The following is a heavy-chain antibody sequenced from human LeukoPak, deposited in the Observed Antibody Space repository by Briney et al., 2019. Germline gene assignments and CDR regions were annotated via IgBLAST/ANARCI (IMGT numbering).Heavy chain of an antibody. CDR3: AREYYYGARWGSNWFDP. Sequence: GGSLRLSCAASGFTFSSYWMSWVRQAPGKGLEWVSYISSTGNPRHYAESVEGRFTISRDNSKNTLYLQMNSLRAEDTAVYYCAREYYYGARWGSNWFDPWGQGTLVTVSS. CDR1: GFTFSSYW. J-gene: IGHJ5*02. CDR2: ISSTGNPR. D-gene: IGHD3-10*01. V-gene: IGHV3-48*01.